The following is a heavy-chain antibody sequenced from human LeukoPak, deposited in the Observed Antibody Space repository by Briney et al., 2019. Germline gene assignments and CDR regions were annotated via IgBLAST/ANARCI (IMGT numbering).Heavy chain of an antibody. Sequence: GGSLRLSRAASGFTFSSYGMHWVRQAPGKGLEWVAVISYDGSNKYYADSVKGRFTISRDNSKNTLYLQMNSLRAEDTAVYYCAKGTAEWLAGWFDPWGQGTLVTVSS. CDR1: GFTFSSYG. V-gene: IGHV3-30*18. CDR2: ISYDGSNK. CDR3: AKGTAEWLAGWFDP. D-gene: IGHD6-19*01. J-gene: IGHJ5*02.